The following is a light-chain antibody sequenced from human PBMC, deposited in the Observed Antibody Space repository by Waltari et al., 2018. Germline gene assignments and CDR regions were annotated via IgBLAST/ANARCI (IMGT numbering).Light chain of an antibody. CDR3: QQYENSPLT. CDR1: QTVSTNY. V-gene: IGKV3-20*01. CDR2: GAS. J-gene: IGKJ4*01. Sequence: EIVLTQSPGTLSLSPGERVTLSCRATQTVSTNYLAWYQQKPGQAPRLLIHGASNRATGIPDRFSGSGSGTDFTLTISRLEPEDFGVYYCQQYENSPLTFGGGTTVEIK.